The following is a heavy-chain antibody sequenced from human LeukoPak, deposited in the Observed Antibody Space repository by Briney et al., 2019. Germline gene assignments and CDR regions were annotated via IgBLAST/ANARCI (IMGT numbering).Heavy chain of an antibody. D-gene: IGHD6-19*01. J-gene: IGHJ4*02. CDR1: GGSISSYY. CDR3: ARAKPYGGPIAEAGSLFDY. CDR2: IYYSGST. Sequence: SETLSLTCTVSGGSISSYYWSWIRQPPGKGLEWIGYIYYSGSTNYNPSLKSRVTISVDTSKNQFSLKLSSVTAADTAVYYCARAKPYGGPIAEAGSLFDYWGQGTLVTVSS. V-gene: IGHV4-59*01.